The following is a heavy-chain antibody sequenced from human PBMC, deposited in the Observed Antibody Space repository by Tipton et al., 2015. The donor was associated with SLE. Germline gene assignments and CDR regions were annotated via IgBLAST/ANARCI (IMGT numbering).Heavy chain of an antibody. CDR2: IYHSGIT. CDR3: ARDASGGYNWFDP. Sequence: TLSLTCTVSGGSIRSYYWTWIRQPPGKRLEWIAYIYHSGITNYNPSLQSRVTISVDRSKNQFSLKLTSVTAADTAVYYCARDASGGYNWFDPWGQGAPVTVSS. CDR1: GGSIRSYY. D-gene: IGHD6-19*01. J-gene: IGHJ5*02. V-gene: IGHV4-59*01.